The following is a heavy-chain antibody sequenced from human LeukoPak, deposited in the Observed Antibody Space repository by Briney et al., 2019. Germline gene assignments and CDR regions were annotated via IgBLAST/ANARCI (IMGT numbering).Heavy chain of an antibody. Sequence: GGSLRLSCAASGFSFNYAWVSWVRQVPGKGLEWVGRIKSETDGGTTDYAAPVKGRFTISRGDSKNMLFLRMNSLKTEDTAVYYCATERPNRITMIPVVNQWGQGTLVTVAS. CDR1: GFSFNYAW. D-gene: IGHD3-22*01. V-gene: IGHV3-15*01. CDR3: ATERPNRITMIPVVNQ. CDR2: IKSETDGGTT. J-gene: IGHJ4*02.